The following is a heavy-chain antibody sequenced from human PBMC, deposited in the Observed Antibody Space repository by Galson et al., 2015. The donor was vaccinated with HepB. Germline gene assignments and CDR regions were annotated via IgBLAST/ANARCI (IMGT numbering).Heavy chain of an antibody. Sequence: SLRLSCAASGFTFSSYAMHWVRQAPGKGLEWVAVISYDGSNKYYADSVKGRFTISRDNSKNTLYLQMNSLRAEDTAVYYCARGTRLAARLLGQYYYYGMDVWGQGTTVTVSS. J-gene: IGHJ6*02. D-gene: IGHD6-6*01. CDR2: ISYDGSNK. CDR3: ARGTRLAARLLGQYYYYGMDV. CDR1: GFTFSSYA. V-gene: IGHV3-30-3*01.